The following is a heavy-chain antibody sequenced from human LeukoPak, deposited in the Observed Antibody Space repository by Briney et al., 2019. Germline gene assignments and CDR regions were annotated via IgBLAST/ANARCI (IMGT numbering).Heavy chain of an antibody. CDR3: AKATRGYCSGATCYDFDY. V-gene: IGHV3-23*01. D-gene: IGHD2-15*01. Sequence: PGVSLRLSCAASGFTFSSYAMIWVRPAPGQGLQWVSTFSGGRDSTWYADSVKGRFTISRDNSKNTLYLQMNSLRAEDTAIYYCAKATRGYCSGATCYDFDYWGQGTLVTVSS. CDR2: FSGGRDST. J-gene: IGHJ4*02. CDR1: GFTFSSYA.